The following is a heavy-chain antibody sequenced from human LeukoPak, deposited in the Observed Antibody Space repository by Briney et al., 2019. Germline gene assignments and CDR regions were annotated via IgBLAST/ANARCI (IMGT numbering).Heavy chain of an antibody. Sequence: PGGSLRLSCAASGFTFSSYAMSWVRQAPGKGLEWVSAISGSGGSTYYADSVKGRFTISRDNSKNTLYLQMNSLRAEGTAVYYCARSLIRDYYYGMDVWGQGTTVTVSS. CDR2: ISGSGGST. CDR3: ARSLIRDYYYGMDV. V-gene: IGHV3-23*01. CDR1: GFTFSSYA. J-gene: IGHJ6*02.